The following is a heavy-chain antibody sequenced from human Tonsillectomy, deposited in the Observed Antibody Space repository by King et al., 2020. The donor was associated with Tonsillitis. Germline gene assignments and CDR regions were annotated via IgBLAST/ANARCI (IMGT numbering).Heavy chain of an antibody. J-gene: IGHJ4*02. CDR3: AKSVHTGGWHYFDY. CDR1: GFTFSNYA. Sequence: VQLVESGGGLVQPGGSLRLSCAASGFTFSNYAMSWVRQAPGKGLEWVSDISGSGGSTYYADSVKGRLTISRDNSKNTLYLQMNSLRSEDTAVYYCAKSVHTGGWHYFDYWGQGTLVTVSS. V-gene: IGHV3-23*04. D-gene: IGHD6-19*01. CDR2: ISGSGGST.